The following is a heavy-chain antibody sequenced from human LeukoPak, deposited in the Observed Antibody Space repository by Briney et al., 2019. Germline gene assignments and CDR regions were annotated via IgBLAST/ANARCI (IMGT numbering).Heavy chain of an antibody. CDR1: GFTFSSYD. J-gene: IGHJ6*02. CDR3: AKVGPVGATTNYYYYGMDV. Sequence: GGSLRLSCAASGFTFSSYDIHWVRQAAGEGLEWVSAIGSGGDPFYAGSVKGRFTISRENAKNSLYLQMNSLRAEDTAVYYCAKVGPVGATTNYYYYGMDVWGQGTTVTVSS. CDR2: IGSGGDP. V-gene: IGHV3-13*05. D-gene: IGHD1-26*01.